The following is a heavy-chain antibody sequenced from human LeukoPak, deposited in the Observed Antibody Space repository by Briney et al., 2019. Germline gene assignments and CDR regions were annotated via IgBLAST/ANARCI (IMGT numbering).Heavy chain of an antibody. D-gene: IGHD3/OR15-3a*01. J-gene: IGHJ4*02. V-gene: IGHV1-8*01. CDR3: ARGKGLGTDFWPAGY. Sequence: PVASVKVSCKASGYTFTGYDINWVRQATGQGLEWMGWMNPNSGNTGYAQKFQGRVTMTRNTSISTAYMELSSLRSEDTAVYYCARGKGLGTDFWPAGYWGQGTLVTVSS. CDR2: MNPNSGNT. CDR1: GYTFTGYD.